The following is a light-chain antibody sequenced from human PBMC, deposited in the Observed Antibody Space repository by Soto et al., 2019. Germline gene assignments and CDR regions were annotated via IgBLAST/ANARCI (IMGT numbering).Light chain of an antibody. CDR2: GAS. J-gene: IGKJ1*01. V-gene: IGKV3-20*01. CDR1: QSVSSSY. CDR3: QQYGSSRWT. Sequence: EIVLTQSPCTLSFSPLERSTLSCRASQSVSSSYLAWYQQKPGQAPRLLIYGASSRATGIPDRFSGSGSGTDFTLTISRLEPEDFAVYYCQQYGSSRWTFGQGTKVDIK.